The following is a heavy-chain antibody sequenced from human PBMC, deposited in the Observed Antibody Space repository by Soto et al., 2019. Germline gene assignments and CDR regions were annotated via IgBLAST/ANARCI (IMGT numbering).Heavy chain of an antibody. CDR1: GFTFSSYG. Sequence: QVQLVESGGGVVQPGRSLRLSCAASGFTFSSYGMHWVRQAPGKGLEWVAVISYDGSNKYYADSVKGRFTISRDNSKNTVYLQMNSLRAEDTAVYYCAKGHYDFCSGRTVDPWGQGTLVTVSS. D-gene: IGHD3-3*01. V-gene: IGHV3-30*18. J-gene: IGHJ5*02. CDR2: ISYDGSNK. CDR3: AKGHYDFCSGRTVDP.